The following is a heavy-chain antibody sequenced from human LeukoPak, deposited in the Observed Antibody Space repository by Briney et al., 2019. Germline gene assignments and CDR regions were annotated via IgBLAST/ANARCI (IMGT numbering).Heavy chain of an antibody. CDR2: IIPIFGTA. D-gene: IGHD1-14*01. J-gene: IGHJ4*02. Sequence: SVKVSCKASGGTFSSYAISWVRQAPGQGLEWMGGIIPIFGTANYAQKFQGRVTITADESTSTAYMELSSLRSEDTAVYYCARDLVANQGSGPSTNWGQGTLVTVSS. CDR1: GGTFSSYA. CDR3: ARDLVANQGSGPSTN. V-gene: IGHV1-69*13.